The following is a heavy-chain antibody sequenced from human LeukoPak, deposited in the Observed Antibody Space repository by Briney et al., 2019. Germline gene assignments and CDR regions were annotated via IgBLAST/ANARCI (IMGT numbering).Heavy chain of an antibody. Sequence: GGSLRLSCIASGFTFNSYAMSWVRQAPGEGLEWISYISGSGDRIYYADSVKGRFTISRDNAKNSLYLQLNSLKAEDTAVYYCARDYAWDSYGLVLDSWGQGALVTVSS. CDR3: ARDYAWDSYGLVLDS. V-gene: IGHV3-48*04. CDR1: GFTFNSYA. CDR2: ISGSGDRI. D-gene: IGHD3-16*02. J-gene: IGHJ4*02.